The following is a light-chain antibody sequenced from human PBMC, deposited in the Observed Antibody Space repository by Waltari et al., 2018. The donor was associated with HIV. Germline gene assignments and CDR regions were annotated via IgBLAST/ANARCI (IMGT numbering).Light chain of an antibody. Sequence: GNNFVNWYQQFPGTAPKLLIYASTQRPSGVPDRFSGSQSGSSAPLAIRGRHSEDEADYYFATWDDNLKGLFGGVTKLTV. CDR3: ATWDDNLKGL. J-gene: IGLJ2*01. V-gene: IGLV1-44*01. CDR2: AST. CDR1: GNNF.